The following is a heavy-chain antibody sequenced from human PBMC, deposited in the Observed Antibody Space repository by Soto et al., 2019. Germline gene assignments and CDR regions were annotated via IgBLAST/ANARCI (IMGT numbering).Heavy chain of an antibody. D-gene: IGHD3-3*01. CDR3: ARGTYYDFWSGYYNEADFDY. Sequence: QVQLVQSGAEVKKPGASVKVSCKASGYTFTSYDINWVRQATGQGLEWMGWMNPNSGNTVYAQKFQGRVTMTRNTSISTAYMELSSMRSEDTAVYYCARGTYYDFWSGYYNEADFDYCGQGTLVTVSS. J-gene: IGHJ4*02. CDR1: GYTFTSYD. V-gene: IGHV1-8*01. CDR2: MNPNSGNT.